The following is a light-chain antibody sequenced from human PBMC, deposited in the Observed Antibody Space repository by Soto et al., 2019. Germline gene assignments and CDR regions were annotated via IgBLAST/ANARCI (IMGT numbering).Light chain of an antibody. CDR2: LGS. J-gene: IGKJ1*01. Sequence: DIVMTQSPLSLPVTPGEPASISCRSSQSLLHSNGYNYLDWYLQKPGQSPQLLIYLGSNRASGVPDRFSGSGSGTDFTLKISRVDAEDVGVYYCMQPLQSWTFGKGTKVDIK. V-gene: IGKV2-28*01. CDR1: QSLLHSNGYNY. CDR3: MQPLQSWT.